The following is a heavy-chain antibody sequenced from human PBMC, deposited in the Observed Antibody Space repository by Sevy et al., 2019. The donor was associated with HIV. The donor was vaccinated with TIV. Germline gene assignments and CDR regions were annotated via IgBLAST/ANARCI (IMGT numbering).Heavy chain of an antibody. J-gene: IGHJ4*02. CDR3: ARDSTTRPRVLDY. Sequence: SETLSLTCSVFGGSISSYFWTWVRQSPGKGLEWIGNIYLTGNTDYSPSLKSRVTLSLDTSKSQFSLTLKSVTAADTAISFCARDSTTRPRVLDYWGQGTLVTVSS. D-gene: IGHD1-1*01. CDR1: GGSISSYF. V-gene: IGHV4-59*01. CDR2: IYLTGNT.